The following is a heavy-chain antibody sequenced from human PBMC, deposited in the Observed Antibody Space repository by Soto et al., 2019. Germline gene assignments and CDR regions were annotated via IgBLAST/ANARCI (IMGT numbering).Heavy chain of an antibody. V-gene: IGHV3-23*01. J-gene: IGHJ4*02. CDR1: GFTFSTYA. CDR3: ASGKSGSYDF. Sequence: EVQLKESGGGLVQPGGSLRLSCAASGFTFSTYAMTWVRQAPGKGLEWVSTIAGSSGGTYYADSVKGRFTISRDNAKNSLYLQMNSLRADDTAVYYCASGKSGSYDFWGQGTLVTVSS. D-gene: IGHD1-26*01. CDR2: IAGSSGGT.